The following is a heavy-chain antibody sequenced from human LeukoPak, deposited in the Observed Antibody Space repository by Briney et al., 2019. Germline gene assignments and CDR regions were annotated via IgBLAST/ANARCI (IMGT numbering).Heavy chain of an antibody. CDR1: GGSFSGYY. CDR2: INHSGST. D-gene: IGHD6-6*01. CDR3: ARGGSSSSSRHYYYYYGMDV. V-gene: IGHV4-34*01. Sequence: SETLSLTCAVYGGSFSGYYWSWIRQPPGKGLEWIGEINHSGSTNYNPSLKSRVTISGDTSKNQFSLKLSSVTAADTAVYYCARGGSSSSSRHYYYYYGMDVWGQGTTVTVSS. J-gene: IGHJ6*02.